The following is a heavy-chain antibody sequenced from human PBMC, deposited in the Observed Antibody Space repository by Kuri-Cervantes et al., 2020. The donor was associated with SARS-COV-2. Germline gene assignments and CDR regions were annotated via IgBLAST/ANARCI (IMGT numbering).Heavy chain of an antibody. Sequence: ASVKVSCKASGYTFTSYAMHWVRQAPGQRLEWMGWTNAGNGNTKYSQKFQGRVTITRDTSASTAYMELSSLRSEDTAVYYCARARSSGYFDYYYGMDVWGQGTTVTVSS. CDR2: TNAGNGNT. CDR3: ARARSSGYFDYYYGMDV. D-gene: IGHD3-22*01. CDR1: GYTFTSYA. V-gene: IGHV1-3*01. J-gene: IGHJ6*02.